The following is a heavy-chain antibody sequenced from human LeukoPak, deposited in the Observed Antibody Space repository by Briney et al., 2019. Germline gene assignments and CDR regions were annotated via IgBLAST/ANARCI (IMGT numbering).Heavy chain of an antibody. J-gene: IGHJ4*02. CDR3: TRESGAFSPFGF. Sequence: KSSETLSLTCAVSGGSILTTNWWGWVRPPPGKGLEWIGEVHLSGASNYNPSLKSRVNMSIDKSKNQLSLELTSVTAADTAIYYCTRESGAFSPFGFWGQGTLVTVSS. CDR2: VHLSGAS. D-gene: IGHD1-26*01. CDR1: GGSILTTNW. V-gene: IGHV4-4*02.